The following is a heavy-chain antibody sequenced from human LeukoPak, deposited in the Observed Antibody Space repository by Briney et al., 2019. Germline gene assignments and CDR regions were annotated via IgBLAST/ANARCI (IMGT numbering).Heavy chain of an antibody. D-gene: IGHD2-15*01. CDR3: ARDPTPRYCSGGSCYTHYGMDV. CDR1: GFTFSSYA. V-gene: IGHV3-21*01. J-gene: IGHJ6*02. CDR2: ISSSSSYI. Sequence: GRSLRLSCAASGFTFSSYAMHWVRQAPGKGLEWVSSISSSSSYIYYADSVKGRLTISRDNAKNSLYLQMNSLRAEDTAVYYCARDPTPRYCSGGSCYTHYGMDVWGQGTTVTVSS.